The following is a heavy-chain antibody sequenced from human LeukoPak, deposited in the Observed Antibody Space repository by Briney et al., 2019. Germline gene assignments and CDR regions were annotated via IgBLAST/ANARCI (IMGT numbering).Heavy chain of an antibody. V-gene: IGHV3-30-3*01. J-gene: IGHJ4*02. D-gene: IGHD3-22*01. CDR2: ISYDGSNK. CDR1: GFTFSSYA. Sequence: GRSLGLSCAASGFTFSSYAMHWVRQAPGKGLEWVAVISYDGSNKYYADSVKGRFTISRDNSKNTLYLQMNSLRAEDTAVYYCARGYDSSGYYYAYYFDYWGQGTLVTVSS. CDR3: ARGYDSSGYYYAYYFDY.